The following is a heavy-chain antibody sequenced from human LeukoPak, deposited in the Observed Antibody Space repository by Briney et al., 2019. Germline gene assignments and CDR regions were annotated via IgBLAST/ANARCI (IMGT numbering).Heavy chain of an antibody. J-gene: IGHJ4*02. D-gene: IGHD3-3*01. CDR3: AKDHKNDSWSGYAWVFDF. V-gene: IGHV3-30*02. Sequence: GGSLRLSCAASGFTFSSYGMHWVRQAPGKGLEWVAFIRYDGSNKYYADSVKGRFTISRDNSKNTLYLQMNSLRAEDTAVYYCAKDHKNDSWSGYAWVFDFWGQGTLVTVSS. CDR1: GFTFSSYG. CDR2: IRYDGSNK.